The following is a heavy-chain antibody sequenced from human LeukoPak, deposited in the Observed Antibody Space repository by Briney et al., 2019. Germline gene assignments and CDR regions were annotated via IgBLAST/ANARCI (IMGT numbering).Heavy chain of an antibody. CDR1: GGSISSYY. J-gene: IGHJ3*02. CDR3: ARGGRGRAFDI. D-gene: IGHD3-10*01. V-gene: IGHV4-59*01. Sequence: SETLSLTCTVSGGSISSYYWSWIRQPPGKGLEWIGYIYYSGSTNYNPSLKSRVTISVDTSKNQFSLKLSSVTAADTAVYYCARGGRGRAFDIWGQGTMVTVSS. CDR2: IYYSGST.